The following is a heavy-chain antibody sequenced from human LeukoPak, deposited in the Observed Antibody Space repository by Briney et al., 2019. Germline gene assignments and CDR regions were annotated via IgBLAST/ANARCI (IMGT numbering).Heavy chain of an antibody. CDR1: GYTFTTYV. CDR2: ISAYNGNT. V-gene: IGHV1-18*01. Sequence: ASVKVSCKTSGYTFTTYVFNWVRQAPGQGLEWMGWISAYNGNTNYAQKLQGRVTMTTDTSTSTAYMELRSLRSDDTAVYYCARGGHYRLHYYENTGDYWGQGTLVTVSS. CDR3: ARGGHYRLHYYENTGDY. J-gene: IGHJ4*02. D-gene: IGHD3-22*01.